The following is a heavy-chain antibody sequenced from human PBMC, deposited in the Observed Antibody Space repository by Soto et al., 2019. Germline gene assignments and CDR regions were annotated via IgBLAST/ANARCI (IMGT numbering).Heavy chain of an antibody. Sequence: EVQLVESGGGLVKPGGSLRLSCAASGFTFSSYSMNWVRQAPGKGLEWVSSISSSSSYIYYADSVKGRFTISRDNAKNSLYLQMNSLRAEDTAVYYCASRDILTGYSDYWGQGTLVTVSS. V-gene: IGHV3-21*01. CDR3: ASRDILTGYSDY. J-gene: IGHJ4*02. CDR2: ISSSSSYI. CDR1: GFTFSSYS. D-gene: IGHD3-9*01.